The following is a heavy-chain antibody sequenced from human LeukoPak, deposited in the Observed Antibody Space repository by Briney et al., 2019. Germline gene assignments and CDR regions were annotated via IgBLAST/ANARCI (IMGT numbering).Heavy chain of an antibody. J-gene: IGHJ4*02. CDR2: INPNSGGT. V-gene: IGHV1-2*02. CDR3: ARSPTAMGGYYFDY. CDR1: GYTFTSYG. Sequence: ASVKVSCKASGYTFTSYGISWVRQAPGQGLEWMGWINPNSGGTNYAQKFQGRVTMTRDTSISTAYMELSRLRSDDTAVYYCARSPTAMGGYYFDYWGQGTLVTVSS. D-gene: IGHD5-18*01.